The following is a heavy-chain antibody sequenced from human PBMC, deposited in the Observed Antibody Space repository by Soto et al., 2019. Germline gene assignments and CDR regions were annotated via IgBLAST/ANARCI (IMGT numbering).Heavy chain of an antibody. V-gene: IGHV3-30*03. D-gene: IGHD2-2*01. J-gene: IGHJ6*02. CDR1: GFTFSRYG. CDR2: ISFDGNTT. Sequence: GGSLRLSCAASGFTFSRYGMHWVRQAPGKGLEWVAVISFDGNTTYYEDSVKGRFTISRDNSENTLFLEMYTLRAEDTAVYYCARYIPGVRYYGMDVWGQGTTVTVSS. CDR3: ARYIPGVRYYGMDV.